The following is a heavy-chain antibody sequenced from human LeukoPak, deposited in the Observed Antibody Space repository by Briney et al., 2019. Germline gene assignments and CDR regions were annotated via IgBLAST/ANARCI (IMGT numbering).Heavy chain of an antibody. D-gene: IGHD3-10*01. CDR2: IYRDDSAS. CDR3: ARGAYGSGSAYSYYGMDV. CDR1: GYSFGNRW. Sequence: AESLQISCKGSGYSFGNRWIGWVRQMPRKGLEWMGIIYRDDSASISSPSFESHLTISADESISTAYLQWSSLKASDTAMYYCARGAYGSGSAYSYYGMDVWGQGTTVTVSS. J-gene: IGHJ6*02. V-gene: IGHV5-51*01.